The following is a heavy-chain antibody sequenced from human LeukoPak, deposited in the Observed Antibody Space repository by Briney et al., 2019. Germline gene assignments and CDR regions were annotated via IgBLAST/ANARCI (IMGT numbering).Heavy chain of an antibody. V-gene: IGHV1-46*01. Sequence: ASVKVSCKASGYTFTSYYMHWVRQAPGQGLEWMGIINPSGGSTSYAQKFQGRVTMTRDMSTSTVYMEPSSLRSEDTAVYYCARVGGYPMFYYYYYYYMDVWGKGTTVTVSS. CDR3: ARVGGYPMFYYYYYYYMDV. J-gene: IGHJ6*03. CDR2: INPSGGST. CDR1: GYTFTSYY. D-gene: IGHD5-12*01.